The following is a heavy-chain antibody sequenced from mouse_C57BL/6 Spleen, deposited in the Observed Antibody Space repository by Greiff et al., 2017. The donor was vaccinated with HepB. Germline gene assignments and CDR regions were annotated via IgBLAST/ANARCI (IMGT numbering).Heavy chain of an antibody. Sequence: EVQLVESGGGLVKPGGSLKLSCAASGFTFSSYAMSWVRQTPEKRLEWVATISDGGSYTYYPDNVKGRFTISRDNAKNNLYLQMSHLKSEDTAMYYCAGQLRLQAMDYWGQGTSVTVSS. J-gene: IGHJ4*01. D-gene: IGHD3-2*02. V-gene: IGHV5-4*01. CDR1: GFTFSSYA. CDR2: ISDGGSYT. CDR3: AGQLRLQAMDY.